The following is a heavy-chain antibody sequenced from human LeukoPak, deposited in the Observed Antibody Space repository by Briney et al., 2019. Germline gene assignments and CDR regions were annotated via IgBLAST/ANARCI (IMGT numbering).Heavy chain of an antibody. V-gene: IGHV3-33*01. Sequence: PGGSLRLSCAASGFTFSSYGMHWVRQAPGKGLEWVAVIWYDGSNKYYADSVKGRFTISRDNSKNTLYLQMNSLRAEDTAVYYCARDGGYSGYDADCWGQGTLVTVSS. D-gene: IGHD5-12*01. CDR1: GFTFSSYG. CDR2: IWYDGSNK. CDR3: ARDGGYSGYDADC. J-gene: IGHJ4*02.